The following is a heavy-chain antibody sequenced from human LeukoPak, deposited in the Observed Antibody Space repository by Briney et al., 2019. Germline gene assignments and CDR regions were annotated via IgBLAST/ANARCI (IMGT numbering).Heavy chain of an antibody. CDR1: GYSFTSYW. J-gene: IGHJ6*02. Sequence: GESLKISCEGSGYSFTSYWISWVRQMPGKGLEWMGRIDPSDSYTNYSPSFQGHVTISADKSISTAYLQWSSLKASDTAMYYCARQGDCTNGVCTGYYYYGMDVWGQGTTVTVSS. CDR3: ARQGDCTNGVCTGYYYYGMDV. CDR2: IDPSDSYT. D-gene: IGHD2-8*01. V-gene: IGHV5-10-1*01.